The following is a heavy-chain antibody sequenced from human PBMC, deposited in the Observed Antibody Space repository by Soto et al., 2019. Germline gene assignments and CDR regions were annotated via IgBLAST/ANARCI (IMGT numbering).Heavy chain of an antibody. J-gene: IGHJ4*02. CDR1: GFTFSSYG. CDR2: IWYDGSNK. CDR3: ARDQAGYGDYLDFDY. V-gene: IGHV3-33*01. Sequence: QVQLVESGGGVVQPGRSLRLSCAASGFTFSSYGMHWVRQAPGKGLEWVAVIWYDGSNKYYADSVKGRFTISRDNSKNTLYLRMNSLRAEDTAVSYCARDQAGYGDYLDFDYWGQGTLVTVSS. D-gene: IGHD4-17*01.